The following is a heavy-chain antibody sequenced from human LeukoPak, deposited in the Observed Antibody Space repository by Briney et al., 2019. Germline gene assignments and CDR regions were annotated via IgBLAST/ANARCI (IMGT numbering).Heavy chain of an antibody. CDR3: ARGIVGATSYFDY. Sequence: ASVKLSCKCSGYAFTGNYMHCVRQAIGQGLEWMGRINPNSGGTKYAQKFQGRVTMTRDTSISTAYMELSRLRSDDTAVYYCARGIVGATSYFDYWGQGTLVTVSS. D-gene: IGHD1-26*01. CDR1: GYAFTGNY. CDR2: INPNSGGT. V-gene: IGHV1-2*06. J-gene: IGHJ4*02.